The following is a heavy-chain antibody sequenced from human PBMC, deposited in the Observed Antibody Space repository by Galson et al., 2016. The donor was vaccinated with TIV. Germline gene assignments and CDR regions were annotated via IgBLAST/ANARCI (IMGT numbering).Heavy chain of an antibody. CDR3: ARRRGGGDHFYFDF. CDR1: GDHFRRFW. CDR2: IYPDDSDP. Sequence: QSGAEVTKPGEYLKISCKGSGDHFRRFWNAGVRQMTGKGLEWMGIIYPDDSDPRYSPSSQGLVTISVDRYNSTAYLQWSSLKASDTAMYYCARRRGGGDHFYFDFWGQGTLVSVSS. J-gene: IGHJ4*02. D-gene: IGHD2-21*02. V-gene: IGHV5-51*01.